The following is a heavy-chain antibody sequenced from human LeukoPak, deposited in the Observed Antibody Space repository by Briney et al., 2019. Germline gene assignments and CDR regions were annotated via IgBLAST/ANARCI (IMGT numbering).Heavy chain of an antibody. J-gene: IGHJ5*02. D-gene: IGHD1-26*01. CDR2: ISAYNGNT. CDR3: AAPLGATSTGWFDP. Sequence: ASVKVSCKASGYTFTSYGISWVRQAPGQGLEWMGWISAYNGNTNYAQKLQGRVTMTTDTSTSTAYMELRSLRSDDTAVYYCAAPLGATSTGWFDPWGQGTLVTVSS. CDR1: GYTFTSYG. V-gene: IGHV1-18*01.